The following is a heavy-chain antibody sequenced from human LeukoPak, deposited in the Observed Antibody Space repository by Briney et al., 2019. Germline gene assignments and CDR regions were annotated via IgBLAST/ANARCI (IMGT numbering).Heavy chain of an antibody. CDR3: ARVLTTFDYIQVFDP. CDR1: GGSISSYY. Sequence: SETLSLTCTVSGGSISSYYWSWIRQPAGKGLEWIGRIYTSGSTNYNPSLKSRVTMSVDTSKNQFSLKLSSVTAADTAVYYCARVLTTFDYIQVFDPRGQGTLVTVSS. D-gene: IGHD4-11*01. CDR2: IYTSGST. V-gene: IGHV4-4*07. J-gene: IGHJ5*02.